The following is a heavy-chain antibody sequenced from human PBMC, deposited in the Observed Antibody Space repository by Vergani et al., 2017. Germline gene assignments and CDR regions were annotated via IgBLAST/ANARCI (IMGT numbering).Heavy chain of an antibody. J-gene: IGHJ4*02. CDR1: GGTFSSYT. CDR3: ARSVVGGFYFDY. D-gene: IGHD3-10*01. CDR2: IIPILGIA. Sequence: QVQLVQSGAEVKKPGSSVKVSCKASGGTFSSYTISWVRKAPGPGLEWMGRIIPILGIANYAQKFQGRVTSTADKSTSTAYMELSSLRSEDTAVYYCARSVVGGFYFDYWGQGTLVTVSS. V-gene: IGHV1-69*02.